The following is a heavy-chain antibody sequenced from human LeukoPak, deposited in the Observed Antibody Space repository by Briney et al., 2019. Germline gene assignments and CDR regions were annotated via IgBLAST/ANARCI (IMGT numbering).Heavy chain of an antibody. CDR3: ARGRGGYWADWFDP. D-gene: IGHD6-13*01. CDR2: INHSGST. Sequence: PSETLSLTCAVYGGSFSGYYWSWIRQPLGKGLEWIGEINHSGSTNYNPSLKSRVTISVDTTKNQFSLKLSSVTAADTAVYYCARGRGGYWADWFDPWGQGTLVTVSS. CDR1: GGSFSGYY. V-gene: IGHV4-34*01. J-gene: IGHJ5*02.